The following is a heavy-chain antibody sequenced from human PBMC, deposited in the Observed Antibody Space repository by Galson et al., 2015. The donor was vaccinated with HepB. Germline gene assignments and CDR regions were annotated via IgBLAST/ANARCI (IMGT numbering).Heavy chain of an antibody. CDR2: ISYDGSNK. J-gene: IGHJ6*02. D-gene: IGHD6-13*01. V-gene: IGHV3-30*04. CDR3: ARDYASSWYFNHYYGMDV. CDR1: GFTFSSYA. Sequence: SLRLSCAASGFTFSSYAMHWVRPAPGTGLEWVAVISYDGSNKYYADSVKGRFTISRDNSKNTLYLQMNSLRAEDTAVYYCARDYASSWYFNHYYGMDVWGQGTTVTVSS.